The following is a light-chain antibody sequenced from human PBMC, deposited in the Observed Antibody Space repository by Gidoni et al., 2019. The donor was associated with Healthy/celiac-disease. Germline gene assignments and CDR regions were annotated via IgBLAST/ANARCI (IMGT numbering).Light chain of an antibody. CDR3: QQSYSTPLT. CDR1: QSISSY. J-gene: IGKJ4*01. Sequence: DLQMTQSPSSLSASVGDRVTITCRESQSISSYLNWYQQKPGKAPKLLIYAASSLQSGVPSRFSGSGSGTDFNLTISSLQPEDFATYYCQQSYSTPLTVXGXTKVEIK. V-gene: IGKV1-39*01. CDR2: AAS.